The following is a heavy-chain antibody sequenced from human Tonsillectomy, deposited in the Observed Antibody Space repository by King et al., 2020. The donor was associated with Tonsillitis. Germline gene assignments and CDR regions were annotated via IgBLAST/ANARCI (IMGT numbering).Heavy chain of an antibody. D-gene: IGHD3-22*01. V-gene: IGHV4-30-4*01. CDR2: IYYSGST. CDR1: GGSISSGDYY. J-gene: IGHJ3*02. CDR3: ARDNYYDSSGYYFFAFDI. Sequence: VQLQESGPGLVKPSQTLSLTRTVSGGSISSGDYYWSWIRQPPGKGLEWIGYIYYSGSTYYNPSLKSRVTISVDTSKNQFSLKLSSVTAADTAVYYCARDNYYDSSGYYFFAFDIWGQGTMVTVSS.